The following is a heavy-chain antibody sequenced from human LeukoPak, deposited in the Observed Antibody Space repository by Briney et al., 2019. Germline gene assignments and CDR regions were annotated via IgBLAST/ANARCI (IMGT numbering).Heavy chain of an antibody. CDR2: IKQDGSEK. Sequence: GGSLRLSCAASGFTSSSYWMSWVRQAPGKGLEWVANIKQDGSEKYYVDSVKGRFTISRDNAKNSLYLQMNSLRAEDTAVYYCARAYYYDSSGYLGPNFDYWGQGTLVTVSS. J-gene: IGHJ4*02. D-gene: IGHD3-22*01. CDR1: GFTSSSYW. V-gene: IGHV3-7*01. CDR3: ARAYYYDSSGYLGPNFDY.